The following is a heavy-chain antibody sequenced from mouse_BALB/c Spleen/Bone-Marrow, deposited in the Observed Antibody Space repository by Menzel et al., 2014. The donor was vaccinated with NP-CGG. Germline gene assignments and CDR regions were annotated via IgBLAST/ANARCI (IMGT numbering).Heavy chain of an antibody. V-gene: IGHV1-80*01. CDR3: ARGGISVDY. J-gene: IGHJ2*01. CDR1: GYAFSTYW. CDR2: IYPGDGDT. Sequence: VQRVESGAELVRPGSSVKTSCKSSGYAFSTYWINWVKQRPGQGLEWIGQIYPGDGDTDFNGKFKGKATLTADRSSNTAYMEFSSLTSEDSAVYFCARGGISVDYWGQGTTLTVSS.